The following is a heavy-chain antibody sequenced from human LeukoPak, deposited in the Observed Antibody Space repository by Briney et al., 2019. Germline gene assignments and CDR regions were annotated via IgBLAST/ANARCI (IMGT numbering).Heavy chain of an antibody. CDR1: GFTVSSNY. CDR3: ASVYCTGGVCSAGGAFDI. Sequence: PGGSLRLSCAASGFTVSSNYMSWVRQAPGKGLEWVSVIYSGGSTYYADSVKGRFTISRDDSKNTLYLQMNSLRAEDTAVYYCASVYCTGGVCSAGGAFDIWGQGTMVTVSS. D-gene: IGHD2-8*02. J-gene: IGHJ3*02. V-gene: IGHV3-53*01. CDR2: IYSGGST.